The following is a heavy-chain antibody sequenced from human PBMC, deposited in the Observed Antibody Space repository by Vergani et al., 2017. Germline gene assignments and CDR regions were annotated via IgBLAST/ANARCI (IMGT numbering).Heavy chain of an antibody. CDR2: IHSSGTT. CDR1: GGSITSGSFY. CDR3: ARPVGPSAIADGYHV. Sequence: QVQLHESGPGLVKPSQTLSLTCTVSGGSITSGSFYWSWIRQPAGKGLEWIGRIHSSGTTNYNPSLKSRVTLSVDTSKNQLSLGLKSVTATDTGMYYCARPVGPSAIADGYHVWGQGTMVTVS. V-gene: IGHV4-61*02. J-gene: IGHJ3*01. D-gene: IGHD3-10*01.